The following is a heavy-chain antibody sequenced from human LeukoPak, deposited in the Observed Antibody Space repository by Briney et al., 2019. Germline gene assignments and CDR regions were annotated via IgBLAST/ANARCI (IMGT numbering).Heavy chain of an antibody. CDR1: GFTFSSYA. Sequence: GGSLRLSCAASGFTFSSYAMHWVRRAPGKGLEGVAGISYDGSNQYYADSVKGRFTISRDNSKNTLYLQMNSLRAEDTAVYYCARGGYYDSSGYYWIDYWGQGTLVTVSS. V-gene: IGHV3-30-3*01. J-gene: IGHJ4*02. D-gene: IGHD3-22*01. CDR2: ISYDGSNQ. CDR3: ARGGYYDSSGYYWIDY.